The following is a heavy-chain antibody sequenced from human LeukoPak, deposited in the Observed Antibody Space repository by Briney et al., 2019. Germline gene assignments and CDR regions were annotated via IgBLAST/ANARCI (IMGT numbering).Heavy chain of an antibody. CDR3: AKSSYSSSWYVFYYGMDV. CDR1: GFTFSSYG. Sequence: PGGSLRLSCAASGFTFSSYGMHWVRQAPGKGLEWVAVISYDGSNKYYADYGKGRFTISRDNSKNTLYLQMNSLRAEDTAVYYCAKSSYSSSWYVFYYGMDVWGKGTTVTVSS. V-gene: IGHV3-30*18. D-gene: IGHD6-13*01. J-gene: IGHJ6*04. CDR2: ISYDGSNK.